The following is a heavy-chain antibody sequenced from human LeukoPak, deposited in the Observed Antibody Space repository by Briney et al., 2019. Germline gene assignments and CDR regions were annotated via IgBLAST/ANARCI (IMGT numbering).Heavy chain of an antibody. Sequence: SGGSLRLSCATSGFNFSDSRMTWVRQAPGKGLQWVANINRDGTEKHFLDSVEGRFTISRGNANKSLYLQMSRLRPQDTAVYFCVRGDWYFESWGQGTLVTVSS. CDR3: VRGDWYFES. D-gene: IGHD2-21*01. CDR1: GFNFSDSR. J-gene: IGHJ4*02. V-gene: IGHV3-7*04. CDR2: INRDGTEK.